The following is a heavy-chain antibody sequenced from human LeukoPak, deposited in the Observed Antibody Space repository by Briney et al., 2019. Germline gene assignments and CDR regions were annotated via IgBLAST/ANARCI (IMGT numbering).Heavy chain of an antibody. CDR1: GGSISSGSYY. V-gene: IGHV4-61*02. J-gene: IGHJ4*02. D-gene: IGHD4-11*01. CDR2: IYTSGST. Sequence: PSQTLSLTGTVSGGSISSGSYYWSWIRQPAGKGLEWIGRIYTSGSTNYNPSLKSRVTISVDTSKNQFSLKLSSVTAADTAVYYCARVTIRESCDYWGQGTLVTVSS. CDR3: ARVTIRESCDY.